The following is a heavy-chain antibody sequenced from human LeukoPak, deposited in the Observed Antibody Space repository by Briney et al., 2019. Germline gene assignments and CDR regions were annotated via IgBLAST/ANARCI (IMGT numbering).Heavy chain of an antibody. J-gene: IGHJ4*02. CDR1: GYTFSSYG. D-gene: IGHD2-2*01. V-gene: IGHV1-18*01. CDR3: ARDLQSGAAMFDY. CDR2: ITAYNGNT. Sequence: GASVKVSCKASGYTFSSYGISWVRQAPGEGLEWMGWITAYNGNTNYAQKFQGRITMTTDTPRSTAYMELRCLRSDDTAVYYCARDLQSGAAMFDYWGQGTLVTVSS.